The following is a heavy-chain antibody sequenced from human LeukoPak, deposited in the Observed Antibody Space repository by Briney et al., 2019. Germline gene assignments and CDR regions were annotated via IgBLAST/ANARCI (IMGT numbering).Heavy chain of an antibody. D-gene: IGHD3-3*01. CDR3: ARGDDFWSGYPL. J-gene: IGHJ4*02. Sequence: SETLSLTCTASGGSISSYYWSWIRQPPGKGLEWIGYIYYSGSTNYNPSLKSRVTISVDTSKNQFSLKLSSVTAADTAVYYCARGDDFWSGYPLWGQGTLVTVSS. V-gene: IGHV4-59*01. CDR1: GGSISSYY. CDR2: IYYSGST.